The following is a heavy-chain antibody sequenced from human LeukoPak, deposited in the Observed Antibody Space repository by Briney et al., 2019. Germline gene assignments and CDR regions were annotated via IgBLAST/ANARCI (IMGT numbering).Heavy chain of an antibody. CDR2: TYYSGST. CDR3: AKEMATGAFDI. J-gene: IGHJ3*02. CDR1: GGSISSYY. D-gene: IGHD5-24*01. Sequence: SETLSLTCTVSGGSISSYYWSWIRQPPGKGLEWIGYTYYSGSTNYNPSLKSRVTISVDTSKNQFSLKLSSVTAADTAVYYCAKEMATGAFDIWGQGTMVTVSS. V-gene: IGHV4-59*12.